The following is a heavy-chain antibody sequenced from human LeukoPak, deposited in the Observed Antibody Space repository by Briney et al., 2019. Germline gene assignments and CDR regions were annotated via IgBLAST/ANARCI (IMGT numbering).Heavy chain of an antibody. CDR3: ARDWGKIVVVPGASRDY. Sequence: PGGSLRLSCVASGFTSSRYWMTWFRQAPGKGLEWVANIKQDGSQKNYVDSVKGRFTISRDNAKNSLYLQMNSLRAEDTAVYYCARDWGKIVVVPGASRDYWGQGTLATVSS. D-gene: IGHD2-2*01. V-gene: IGHV3-7*01. J-gene: IGHJ4*02. CDR1: GFTSSRYW. CDR2: IKQDGSQK.